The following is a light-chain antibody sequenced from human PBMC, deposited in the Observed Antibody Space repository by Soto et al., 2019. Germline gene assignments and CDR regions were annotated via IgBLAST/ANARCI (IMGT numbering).Light chain of an antibody. J-gene: IGLJ3*02. CDR1: SSNIGAGHD. CDR3: QSFDSSLSGWV. CDR2: GNT. Sequence: QSVLTQPPSVSGAPGQRVTISCTGGSSNIGAGHDVHWYQQLPGTAPKLLVSGNTNRPSGVPDRFSGSKSGTSASLAITGLQAEDEADYYCQSFDSSLSGWVFGGGTKLTVL. V-gene: IGLV1-40*01.